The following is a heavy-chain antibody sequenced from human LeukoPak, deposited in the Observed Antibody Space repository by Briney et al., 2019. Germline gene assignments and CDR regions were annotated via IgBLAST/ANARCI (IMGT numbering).Heavy chain of an antibody. V-gene: IGHV3-23*01. CDR1: GFTFSSYA. D-gene: IGHD3-10*01. CDR3: AKTPKPQLLWFGELSDY. J-gene: IGHJ4*02. CDR2: ISGSGGST. Sequence: PGGSLRLSCAASGFTFSSYAMSWVRQAPGKGLEWVSAISGSGGSTYYADSVKGRFTISRDNSKNTLYPQMNSLRAEDTAVYYCAKTPKPQLLWFGELSDYWGQGTLVTVSS.